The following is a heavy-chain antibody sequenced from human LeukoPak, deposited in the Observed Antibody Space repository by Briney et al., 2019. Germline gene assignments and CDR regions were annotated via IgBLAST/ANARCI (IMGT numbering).Heavy chain of an antibody. V-gene: IGHV3-23*01. CDR2: ISGSGGST. D-gene: IGHD6-13*01. J-gene: IGHJ6*03. CDR3: AKAPHSSSWPYYMDV. CDR1: GFTFDDYA. Sequence: GGSLRLSCAASGFTFDDYAMHWVRQAPGKGLEWVSAISGSGGSTYYADSVKGRFTISRDNSKNTLYLQMNSLRAEDTAVYYCAKAPHSSSWPYYMDVWGKGTTVTVSS.